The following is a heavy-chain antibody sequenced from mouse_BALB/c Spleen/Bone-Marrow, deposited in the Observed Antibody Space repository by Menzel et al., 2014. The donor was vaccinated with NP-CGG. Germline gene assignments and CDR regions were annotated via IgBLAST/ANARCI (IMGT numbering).Heavy chain of an antibody. CDR2: IDPENGKT. CDR3: SRSNFVCPY. J-gene: IGHJ3*01. CDR1: GFNIKDYY. V-gene: IGHV14-1*02. D-gene: IGHD2-5*01. Sequence: VQLQQSGDELVRPGALVKLSCKASGFNIKDYYMHWVKQRPEQGLECIGWIDPENGKTIYDPQFQGKASITADTSSNTAYLQLSSLTSEDTAVYYCSRSNFVCPYWGQGTLVTVSA.